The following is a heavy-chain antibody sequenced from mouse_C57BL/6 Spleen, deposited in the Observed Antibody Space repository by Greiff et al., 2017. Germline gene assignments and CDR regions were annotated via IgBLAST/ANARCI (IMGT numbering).Heavy chain of an antibody. V-gene: IGHV5-17*01. Sequence: EVKVVESGGGLVKPGGSLKLSCAASGFTFSDYGMHWVRQAPEKGLEWVAYISSGSSTIYYADTVKGRFTISRDNAKNTLFLQMTSLRSEDTAMYYCARNYDYDPFAYWGQGTLVTVSA. J-gene: IGHJ3*01. D-gene: IGHD2-4*01. CDR3: ARNYDYDPFAY. CDR1: GFTFSDYG. CDR2: ISSGSSTI.